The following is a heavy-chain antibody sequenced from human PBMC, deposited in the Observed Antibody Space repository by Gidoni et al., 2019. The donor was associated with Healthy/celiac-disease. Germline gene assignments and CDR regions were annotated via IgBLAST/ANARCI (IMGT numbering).Heavy chain of an antibody. CDR3: AKDSDAYEVGGIDY. CDR1: GFTFRSYG. D-gene: IGHD1-26*01. J-gene: IGHJ4*02. Sequence: QVQLVESGGGVVQPGRSLRLSCPASGFTFRSYGIHWVRQAPGKGLEWVAVISFDGSNKYYGDSVKGRFTISRDNSKNTLFLQMNSLKAEDTAVYYCAKDSDAYEVGGIDYWGQGTLVTVSS. CDR2: ISFDGSNK. V-gene: IGHV3-30*18.